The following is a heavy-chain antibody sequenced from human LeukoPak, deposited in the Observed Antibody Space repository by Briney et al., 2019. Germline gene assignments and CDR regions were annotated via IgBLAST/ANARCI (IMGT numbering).Heavy chain of an antibody. CDR1: GGSISSYY. J-gene: IGHJ4*02. Sequence: SETLSLTCTVSGGSISSYYWSWIRQPPGKGLEWLGYVYYTGSTEYNPSLRSRVTISLEMSKHQFSLNLTSVTAADTAVYYCAGNTGTVFDYWGQGALVTVSS. D-gene: IGHD7-27*01. CDR3: AGNTGTVFDY. CDR2: VYYTGST. V-gene: IGHV4-59*03.